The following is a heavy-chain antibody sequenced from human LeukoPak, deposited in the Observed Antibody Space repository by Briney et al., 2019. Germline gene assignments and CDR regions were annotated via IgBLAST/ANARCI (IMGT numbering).Heavy chain of an antibody. D-gene: IGHD3-22*01. CDR1: GFTFSSYA. CDR3: AKMYYYDSRGSEDYFDY. V-gene: IGHV3-23*01. J-gene: IGHJ4*02. Sequence: GGSLRLSCAASGFTFSSYAMSWVRQAPGKGLEWVSAISGSGGSTYYADSVKGRFTISRDNSKNTLYLQMNSLRAEDTAVYYCAKMYYYDSRGSEDYFDYWGQGTLVTVSS. CDR2: ISGSGGST.